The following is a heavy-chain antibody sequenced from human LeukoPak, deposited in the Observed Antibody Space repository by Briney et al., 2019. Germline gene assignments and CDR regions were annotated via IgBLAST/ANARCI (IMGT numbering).Heavy chain of an antibody. CDR2: IYYSGST. CDR3: ARGYNWSDARTFDI. CDR1: GGSISSGGYY. J-gene: IGHJ3*02. D-gene: IGHD1-20*01. V-gene: IGHV4-31*03. Sequence: PSETLSLTCTVSGGSISSGGYYWTWIRQHPGKGLEWIGFIYYSGSTYYNPSLKSRVTISVDTSKNQFSLKLSSVTAADTAVYYCARGYNWSDARTFDIWGQGTMVTVSS.